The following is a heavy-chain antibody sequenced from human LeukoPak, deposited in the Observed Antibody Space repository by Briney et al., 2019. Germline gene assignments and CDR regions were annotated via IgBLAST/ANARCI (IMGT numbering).Heavy chain of an antibody. D-gene: IGHD3-10*01. CDR1: GYTFTSYD. J-gene: IGHJ5*02. CDR3: ARGGDEADWFDP. V-gene: IGHV1-8*03. CDR2: MNPNSGNT. Sequence: ASVKVSCKASGYTFTSYDINWVRQATGQGLEWMGSMNPNSGNTGYAQKFQGRLTIARNTSISTAYMELSSRRYEDTAVYYCARGGDEADWFDPWGQGTLVTVSS.